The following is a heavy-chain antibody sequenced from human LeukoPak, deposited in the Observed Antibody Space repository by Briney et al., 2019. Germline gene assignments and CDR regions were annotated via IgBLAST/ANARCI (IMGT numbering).Heavy chain of an antibody. CDR3: AKDSGSYTVGVVY. CDR2: ISGSGGST. Sequence: GGSLRLSCAASGFTFSSYAMSWVRQAPGKGLEWVSAISGSGGSTYYADSVKGRFTISRDNAKNSLYLQMNSLRAEDTALYYCAKDSGSYTVGVVYWGQGTLVTVSS. CDR1: GFTFSSYA. D-gene: IGHD1-26*01. J-gene: IGHJ4*02. V-gene: IGHV3-23*01.